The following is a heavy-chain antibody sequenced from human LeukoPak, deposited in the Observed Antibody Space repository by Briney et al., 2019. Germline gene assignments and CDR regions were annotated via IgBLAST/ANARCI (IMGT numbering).Heavy chain of an antibody. J-gene: IGHJ4*02. Sequence: SETLSLTCTGSGGPISRYHWSWIGQPPGKGLEWIGYIYYSGSTNYNPSLKSRVTISVDTSKNQFSLKLSSVTAAGPAVYHCSRLLGSAAGNDYWGQGSLVTVSS. D-gene: IGHD6-13*01. CDR3: SRLLGSAAGNDY. V-gene: IGHV4-59*08. CDR1: GGPISRYH. CDR2: IYYSGST.